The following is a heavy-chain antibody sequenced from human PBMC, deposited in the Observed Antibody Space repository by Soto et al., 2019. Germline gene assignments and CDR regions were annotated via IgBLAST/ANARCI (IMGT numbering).Heavy chain of an antibody. CDR1: GFTFSNAW. CDR2: IKSKTDGGTT. J-gene: IGHJ6*02. D-gene: IGHD3-3*01. CDR3: TTDLGVTIFGVVTPGYYYYGMDV. V-gene: IGHV3-15*01. Sequence: AGGSLRLSCAASGFTFSNAWMSWVRQAPGKGLEWVGRIKSKTDGGTTDYAAPVKGRFTISRDDSKNTLYLQMNSLKTEDTAVYYCTTDLGVTIFGVVTPGYYYYGMDVWGQGTTVTVSS.